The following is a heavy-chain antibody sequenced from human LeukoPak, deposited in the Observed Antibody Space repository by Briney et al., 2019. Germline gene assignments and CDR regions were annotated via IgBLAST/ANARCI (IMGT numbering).Heavy chain of an antibody. Sequence: SETLSLTCTVSGGSISSYYWSWIRQPAGKGLEWIGRIYTSGSTNYNPSLKSRVTISVDTSKNQFSLKLSSVTAADTAVYYCARDSPYDSSGYYSLWGQGTLVTVSS. D-gene: IGHD3-22*01. CDR3: ARDSPYDSSGYYSL. J-gene: IGHJ4*02. CDR2: IYTSGST. CDR1: GGSISSYY. V-gene: IGHV4-4*07.